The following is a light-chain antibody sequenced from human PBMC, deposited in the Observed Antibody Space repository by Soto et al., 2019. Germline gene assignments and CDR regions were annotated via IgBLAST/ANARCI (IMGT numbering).Light chain of an antibody. CDR2: AAS. J-gene: IGKJ5*01. CDR1: QSISTD. CDR3: QQSYSMSPIT. V-gene: IGKV1-39*01. Sequence: DIQMTQSPSSLSASVGDRVTITCRASQSISTDLNWYQQKPGKAPKLLIYAASSLQSGVPSRFSGSGSGTDFTLTISSLQPEDFATYYCQQSYSMSPITFGQGTRLEIK.